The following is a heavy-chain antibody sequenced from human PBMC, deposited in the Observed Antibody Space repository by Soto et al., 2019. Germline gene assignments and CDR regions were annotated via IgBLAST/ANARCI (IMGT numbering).Heavy chain of an antibody. CDR2: ISRSSSDI. CDR1: GFTFSTYS. V-gene: IGHV3-21*01. J-gene: IGHJ4*02. CDR3: ARDGSSSTAPYYFDY. D-gene: IGHD6-6*01. Sequence: GGSLRLSCAASGFTFSTYSMNWVRQAPGKGLEYVSSISRSSSDIYYIDSVKGRFTISRDNAKNSLYLQMNSLRAEDTAVYYCARDGSSSTAPYYFDYWGQGTLVTVS.